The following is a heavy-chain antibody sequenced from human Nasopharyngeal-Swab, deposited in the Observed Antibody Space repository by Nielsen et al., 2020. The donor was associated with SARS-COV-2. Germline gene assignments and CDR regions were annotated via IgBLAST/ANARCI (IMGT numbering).Heavy chain of an antibody. CDR1: GYTFAGYY. Sequence: ASVKVSCKASGYTFAGYYMHWVRQAPGQGLEWMGRINPNSGGTNYAQKFQGRVTMTRDTSISTAYMELSRLRSDDTAVYYCARGGRGAGLVAFDIWGQGTMVTVSS. CDR2: INPNSGGT. V-gene: IGHV1-2*06. CDR3: ARGGRGAGLVAFDI. J-gene: IGHJ3*02. D-gene: IGHD1-26*01.